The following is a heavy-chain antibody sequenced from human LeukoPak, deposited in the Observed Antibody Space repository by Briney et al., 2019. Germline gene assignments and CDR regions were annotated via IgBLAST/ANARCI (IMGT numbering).Heavy chain of an antibody. V-gene: IGHV4-34*01. CDR2: INHSGST. CDR1: GGSFSGYY. CDR3: ARGGYYGSGRHYYYYYGMDV. D-gene: IGHD3-10*01. J-gene: IGHJ6*02. Sequence: TTSETLSLTCAVSGGSFSGYYWSWIRQPPGKGLEWIGEINHSGSTNYNPSLKSRVTISVDTSKNQFSLKLSSVTAADTAVYYCARGGYYGSGRHYYYYYGMDVWGQGTTVTASS.